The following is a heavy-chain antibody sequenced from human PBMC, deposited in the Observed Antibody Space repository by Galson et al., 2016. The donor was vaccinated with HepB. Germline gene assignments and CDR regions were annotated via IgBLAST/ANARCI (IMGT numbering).Heavy chain of an antibody. CDR3: ARDDEPRVRIDRGGWRTTFDA. CDR2: ISSGGSYI. J-gene: IGHJ5*02. V-gene: IGHV3-21*01. D-gene: IGHD3-10*01. Sequence: GLEWVASISSGGSYIYQADSLKGRVTISRDNAKKSLYLQMNSLRAEDTAVYFCARDDEPRVRIDRGGWRTTFDAWGQGTLVTVSS.